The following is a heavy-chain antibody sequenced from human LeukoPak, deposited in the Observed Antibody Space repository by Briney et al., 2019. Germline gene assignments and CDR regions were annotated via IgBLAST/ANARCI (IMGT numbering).Heavy chain of an antibody. D-gene: IGHD6-13*01. Sequence: ASVKVSCKASGGTFSSYAISWVRQAPGQGLEWMGGIIPIFGTANYAQKFQGRVTITADKSTSTAYMELSSLRSEDTAVYYCARDDSSSYNYYYYYGMDVWGQGTTVTVSS. CDR2: IIPIFGTA. V-gene: IGHV1-69*06. CDR3: ARDDSSSYNYYYYYGMDV. J-gene: IGHJ6*02. CDR1: GGTFSSYA.